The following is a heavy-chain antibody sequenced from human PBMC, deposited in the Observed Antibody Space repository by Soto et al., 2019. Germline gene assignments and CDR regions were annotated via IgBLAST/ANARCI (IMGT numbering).Heavy chain of an antibody. D-gene: IGHD3-9*01. CDR3: ARVKRDYDILTGPFDY. CDR2: TYYRSKWYN. J-gene: IGHJ4*02. CDR1: GDSVSSNSAA. V-gene: IGHV6-1*01. Sequence: SQTLSLTCAISGDSVSSNSAAWNWIRQSPSRGLEWLGRTYYRSKWYNDYAVSVKSRITINPDTSKNQFSLQLNSVTPEDTAVYYCARVKRDYDILTGPFDYWGQGTLVTVSS.